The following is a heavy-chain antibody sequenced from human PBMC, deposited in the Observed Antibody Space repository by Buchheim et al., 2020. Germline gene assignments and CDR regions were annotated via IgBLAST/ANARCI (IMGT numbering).Heavy chain of an antibody. V-gene: IGHV3-23*01. Sequence: EVQLLESGGGLVQPGGSLRLSCAASGFTFSSYDMSWVRQAPGKGLEWVSTINGSGVSTYYADSVKGRFTISRDNSKNTLYLKMNSLRAEDTAVYYCARDDDRSTHYVQFVYWGQGTL. J-gene: IGHJ4*02. CDR2: INGSGVST. CDR3: ARDDDRSTHYVQFVY. CDR1: GFTFSSYD. D-gene: IGHD3-22*01.